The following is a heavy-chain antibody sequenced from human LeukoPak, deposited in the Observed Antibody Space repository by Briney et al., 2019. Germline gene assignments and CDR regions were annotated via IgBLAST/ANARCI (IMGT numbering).Heavy chain of an antibody. J-gene: IGHJ5*02. V-gene: IGHV5-51*03. CDR3: XXXARDHDYRGWFDP. D-gene: IGHD3-16*01. CDR2: IYPGDSDT. CDR1: GYSFTNCW. Sequence: KPGESLKISCKGSGYSFTNCWIGWVRQMPGKGLEWMGIIYPGDSDTSYSPSFQGQVTISADKSISTAYLQWSSLKASDTAMYYXXXXARDHDYRGWFDPWGQGTLVTVSS.